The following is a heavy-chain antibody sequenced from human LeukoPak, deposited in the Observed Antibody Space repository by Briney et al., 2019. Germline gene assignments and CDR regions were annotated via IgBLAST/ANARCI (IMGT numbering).Heavy chain of an antibody. V-gene: IGHV4-34*01. D-gene: IGHD3-22*01. Sequence: SETLSLTCVVSGGSLSGYYWSWVRQPPGKGLEWIEEINRSGSTNFNPSLKSRVTISVDTSKNQFSLKLTSVTAADTAVFYCARGHHYYDSSGASRAFDIWGQGTMVTVSS. CDR2: INRSGST. J-gene: IGHJ3*02. CDR1: GGSLSGYY. CDR3: ARGHHYYDSSGASRAFDI.